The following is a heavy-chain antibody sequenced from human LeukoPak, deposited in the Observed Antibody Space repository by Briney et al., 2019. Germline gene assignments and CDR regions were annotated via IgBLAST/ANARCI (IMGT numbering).Heavy chain of an antibody. D-gene: IGHD5-24*01. Sequence: GASVKVSCKASGYTFTNYGISWVRQAPGQGLEWMGWINTYNGNTNYAQELRGRVTMTTDTSTSTAYMELRSLRSDDTAVYYCARVGKGFWRQLGIARRDGYNWQSYYFDYWGQGTLVTVSS. CDR2: INTYNGNT. J-gene: IGHJ4*02. CDR3: ARVGKGFWRQLGIARRDGYNWQSYYFDY. V-gene: IGHV1-18*01. CDR1: GYTFTNYG.